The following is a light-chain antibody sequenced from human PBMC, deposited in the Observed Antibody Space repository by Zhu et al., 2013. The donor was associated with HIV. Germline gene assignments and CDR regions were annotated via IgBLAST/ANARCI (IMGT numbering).Light chain of an antibody. Sequence: QSALTQPASVSGSPGQSITISCTGSSNDVGGYDYVSWYQQHPGKAPKSYFMRSLNGPQGFLIASLAPSLANTASLTISGLQDDDEAEYYCNSHRSGTTLVLFGGGTKVTVL. CDR1: SNDVGGYDY. V-gene: IGLV2-14*01. CDR3: NSHRSGTTLVL. CDR2: RSL. J-gene: IGLJ2*01.